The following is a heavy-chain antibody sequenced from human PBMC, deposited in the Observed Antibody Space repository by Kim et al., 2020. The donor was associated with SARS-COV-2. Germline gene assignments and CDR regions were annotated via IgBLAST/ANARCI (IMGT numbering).Heavy chain of an antibody. CDR2: IYSGGST. CDR1: GFTVSSNY. Sequence: GGSLRLSCAASGFTVSSNYMSWVRQAPGKGLEWVSVIYSGGSTYYADSVKGRFTISRDNSKNTLYLQMNSLRAEDTAVYYCARVDTIFGGGDYWGQGTLVTVSS. D-gene: IGHD3-3*01. CDR3: ARVDTIFGGGDY. J-gene: IGHJ4*02. V-gene: IGHV3-53*01.